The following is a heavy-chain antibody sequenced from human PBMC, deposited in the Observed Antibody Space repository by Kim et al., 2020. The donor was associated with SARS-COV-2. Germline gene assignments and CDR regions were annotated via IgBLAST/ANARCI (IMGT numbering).Heavy chain of an antibody. CDR3: AKSDAEAVTWYDGDV. J-gene: IGHJ4*02. Sequence: DSVKGRFTISRDNAKKSVYLQMNSLTVEDTALYYCAKSDAEAVTWYDGDVWGQGTRVTVSS. V-gene: IGHV3-20*03. D-gene: IGHD1-1*01.